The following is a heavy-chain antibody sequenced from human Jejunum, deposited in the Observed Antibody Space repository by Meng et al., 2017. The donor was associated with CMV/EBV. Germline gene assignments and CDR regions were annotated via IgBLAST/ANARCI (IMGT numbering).Heavy chain of an antibody. CDR3: ANFPSSAYYSEMDV. V-gene: IGHV3-30*02. J-gene: IGHJ6*02. CDR1: GFSFSRFG. Sequence: SGFSFSRFGMHWVRQAPGKGLEWVAFTRYDGESEYYADSVKGRFTISKDNSKNMLYLQMSSLRPEDTAVYYCANFPSSAYYSEMDVWGQGTTVTVSS. CDR2: TRYDGESE.